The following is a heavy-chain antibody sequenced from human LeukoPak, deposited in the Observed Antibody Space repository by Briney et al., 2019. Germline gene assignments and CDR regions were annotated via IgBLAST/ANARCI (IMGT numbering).Heavy chain of an antibody. D-gene: IGHD3-3*01. CDR2: INHSGNT. J-gene: IGHJ3*02. V-gene: IGHV4-34*01. Sequence: SETLSLTCAVYGGSFSGRYWSWICQPPGKGLEWIGEINHSGNTNYNPSLKSRVTISVDTSKNQFSLKLSSVTAADTAVYYCASILRFIWGPGTMVTVSS. CDR1: GGSFSGRY. CDR3: ASILRFI.